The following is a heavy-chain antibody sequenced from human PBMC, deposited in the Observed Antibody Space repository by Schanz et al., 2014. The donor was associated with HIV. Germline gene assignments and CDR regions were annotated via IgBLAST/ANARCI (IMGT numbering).Heavy chain of an antibody. CDR1: GFIFSDHF. Sequence: EVQVVESGGGLVQPGGSLRLSCTTSGFIFSDHFMGLVRQAPGKGLEWVARSRVKSDSYATEYAASVTGRFTISRDDSKNSVYLQMNSLNIEDTAVYYCRGYRFYYGVDFWGQGTTVTVS. D-gene: IGHD5-18*01. J-gene: IGHJ6*02. CDR2: SRVKSDSYAT. CDR3: RGYRFYYGVDF. V-gene: IGHV3-72*01.